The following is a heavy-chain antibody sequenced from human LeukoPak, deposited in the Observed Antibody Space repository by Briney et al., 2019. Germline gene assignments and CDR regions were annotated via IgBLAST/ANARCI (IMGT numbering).Heavy chain of an antibody. CDR1: GFTFSSYA. D-gene: IGHD6-13*01. J-gene: IGHJ5*02. V-gene: IGHV3-23*01. CDR2: ISGSGGST. CDR3: ARAAAYSSSPNQFDR. Sequence: GGSLRLSCAASGFTFSSYAMSWVRQAPGKGLEWVSAISGSGGSTYYADSVKGRFTISRDNSKNTLYLQMNSLRAEDTAVYYCARAAAYSSSPNQFDRWGQGTLVTVSS.